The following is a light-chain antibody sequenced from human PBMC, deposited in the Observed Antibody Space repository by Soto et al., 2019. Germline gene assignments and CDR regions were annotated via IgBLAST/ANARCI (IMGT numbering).Light chain of an antibody. V-gene: IGLV1-44*01. CDR2: SNT. CDR1: SSNIGSNT. Sequence: QSVLTQPHSASGTHGQRVTISCSGSSSNIGSNTVNWYHQLPGTAPKLLIYSNTQRPSGVPDRFSGSKSGTSASLAISGLHSEDEADYYCAAWDDSLNGVVFGGGTKLTVL. J-gene: IGLJ2*01. CDR3: AAWDDSLNGVV.